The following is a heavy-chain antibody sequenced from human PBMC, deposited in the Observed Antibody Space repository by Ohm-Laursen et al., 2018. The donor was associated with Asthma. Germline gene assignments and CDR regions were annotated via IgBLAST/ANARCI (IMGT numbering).Heavy chain of an antibody. D-gene: IGHD2-2*01. Sequence: SVKVSCKASGFTFTSSAVQWVRQARGQRLEWIGWIVVGSGNTNYAQKFQERVTITRDMSTSTAYMELSSLRSEDTAVYYCARSPVGYYYYYYGMDVWGQGTTVTVSS. J-gene: IGHJ6*02. CDR1: GFTFTSSA. V-gene: IGHV1-58*01. CDR2: IVVGSGNT. CDR3: ARSPVGYYYYYYGMDV.